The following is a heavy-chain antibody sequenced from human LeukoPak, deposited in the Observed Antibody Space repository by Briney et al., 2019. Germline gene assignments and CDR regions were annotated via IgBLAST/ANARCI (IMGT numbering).Heavy chain of an antibody. J-gene: IGHJ6*02. CDR1: GFTFSSYA. V-gene: IGHV3-23*01. CDR2: ISGSGGST. CDR3: AKTGVHDYGDYIYYYYGMDV. Sequence: SGGSLRLSCAASGFTFSSYAMSWVRQAPGKGLEWVSAISGSGGSTYYADAVKGRFTISRDNSKNTLYLQMNRLRAEDTAVYYCAKTGVHDYGDYIYYYYGMDVCGQGTTVTVSS. D-gene: IGHD4-17*01.